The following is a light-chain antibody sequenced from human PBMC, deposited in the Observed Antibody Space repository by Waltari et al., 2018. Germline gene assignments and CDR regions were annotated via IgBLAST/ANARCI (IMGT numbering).Light chain of an antibody. CDR3: QQRINWTPHT. V-gene: IGKV3-11*01. CDR1: QSVGSY. J-gene: IGKJ2*01. Sequence: EIVLTQSPDTLSLSPGDTATLSCRASQSVGSYLAWYQHKPGQPPRLLIYDASNRATGVPARFRGSGSGTDFTLTISSLEAEDFAVYYCQQRINWTPHTFGQGARLEIK. CDR2: DAS.